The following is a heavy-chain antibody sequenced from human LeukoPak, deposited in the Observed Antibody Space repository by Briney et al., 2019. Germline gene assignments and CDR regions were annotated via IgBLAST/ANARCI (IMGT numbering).Heavy chain of an antibody. V-gene: IGHV3-7*01. CDR2: INQVGSEK. CDR1: GFTFSVYW. Sequence: GGSLRLSCAGSGFTFSVYWMTWVRQAPGKGLEWVANINQVGSEKYYVESVKGRFTISRNNAKNSMFLQMNSLRAEDTALYYCVRDWSSGADFWGQGTLVTVSS. J-gene: IGHJ4*02. D-gene: IGHD6-19*01. CDR3: VRDWSSGADF.